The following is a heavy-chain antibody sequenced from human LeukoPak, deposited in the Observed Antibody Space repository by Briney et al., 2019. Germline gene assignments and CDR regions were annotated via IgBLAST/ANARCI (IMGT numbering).Heavy chain of an antibody. D-gene: IGHD5-18*01. V-gene: IGHV4-59*01. CDR2: IYYSGST. CDR3: ARDRFEVGTAMVRAFDI. Sequence: PSETLSLTCTVSGGSISSYYWSWIRQPPGKGLEWIGYIYYSGSTNYHPSLKSRVTISVDTSKNQFSLKLSSVTAADTAVYYCARDRFEVGTAMVRAFDIWGQGTMVTVSS. J-gene: IGHJ3*02. CDR1: GGSISSYY.